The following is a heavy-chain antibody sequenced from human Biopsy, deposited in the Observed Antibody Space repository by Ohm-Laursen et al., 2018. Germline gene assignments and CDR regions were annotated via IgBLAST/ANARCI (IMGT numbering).Heavy chain of an antibody. CDR2: IYYSGSI. Sequence: SDTLSLTCIVSGGSISSDYWSWIRQTPGKGLEWIGYIYYSGSINYNPSLKSRVTISVDTSKNQFSLRLNSVTAADTAVYYCARATNSTGWPYYYFYGMDVWGQGTTVTVSS. D-gene: IGHD2/OR15-2a*01. CDR3: ARATNSTGWPYYYFYGMDV. CDR1: GGSISSDY. J-gene: IGHJ6*02. V-gene: IGHV4-59*07.